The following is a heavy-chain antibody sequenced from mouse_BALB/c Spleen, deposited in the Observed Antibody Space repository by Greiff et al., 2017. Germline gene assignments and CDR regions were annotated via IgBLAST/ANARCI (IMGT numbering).Heavy chain of an antibody. J-gene: IGHJ3*01. CDR3: ARDGNYWFAY. CDR2: IYPGDGDT. Sequence: QVQLQQSGAELARPGASVKMSCKASGYTFTSYTMHWVKQRPGQGLEWIGAIYPGDGDTRYTQKFKGKATLTADKSSSTAYMQLSSLASEDSAVYYCARDGNYWFAYWGQGALVTVSA. CDR1: GYTFTSYT. V-gene: IGHV1-87*01. D-gene: IGHD2-1*01.